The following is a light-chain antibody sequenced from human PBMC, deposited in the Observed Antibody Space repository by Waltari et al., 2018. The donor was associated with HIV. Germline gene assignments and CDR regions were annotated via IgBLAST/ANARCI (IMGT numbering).Light chain of an antibody. CDR2: EVT. V-gene: IGLV2-23*02. CDR3: CSSAGSSTWV. J-gene: IGLJ3*02. CDR1: SSDIGYYNL. Sequence: QSALTQPASVSGSPGQSITISCTGTSSDIGYYNLVSWYQQHPGKAPKPMIYEVTKRPAGFPNRFSASKSSNAASLTISGLQADDEADYYCCSSAGSSTWVFGGGTQLTGL.